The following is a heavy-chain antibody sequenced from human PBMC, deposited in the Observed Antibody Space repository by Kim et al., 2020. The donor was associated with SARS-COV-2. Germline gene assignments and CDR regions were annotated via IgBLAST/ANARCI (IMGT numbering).Heavy chain of an antibody. CDR2: IYTSGST. V-gene: IGHV4-61*02. CDR3: AREARTTVTTFFDY. CDR1: GGSISSGSYY. D-gene: IGHD4-17*01. J-gene: IGHJ4*02. Sequence: SETLSLTCTVSGGSISSGSYYWSWIRQPAGKGLEWIGRIYTSGSTNYNPSLKSRVTISVDTSKNQFSLKLSSVTAADTAVYYCAREARTTVTTFFDYWGQGTLVTVSS.